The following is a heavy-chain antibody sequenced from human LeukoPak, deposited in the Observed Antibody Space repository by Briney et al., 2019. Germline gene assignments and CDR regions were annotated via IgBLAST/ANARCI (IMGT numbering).Heavy chain of an antibody. Sequence: ASETLSLTCTVSGGPMSDSYWCWIRHSPPRGVEWIGRIHALGRTNYNPSLTSRVIISLDTSNNQFSLSLSAVTAADTATYYCARMLYRDAWGQGTLVTVSP. CDR1: GGPMSDSY. CDR3: ARMLYRDA. D-gene: IGHD3-16*01. J-gene: IGHJ3*01. V-gene: IGHV4-4*07. CDR2: IHALGRT.